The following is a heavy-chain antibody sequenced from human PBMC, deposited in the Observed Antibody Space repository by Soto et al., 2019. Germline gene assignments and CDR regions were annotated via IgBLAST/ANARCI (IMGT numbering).Heavy chain of an antibody. CDR2: IKQDGSDK. Sequence: EVQLVESGGGLVQPGGSLRLSCAASGFTFSTYWMSWVRQAPGKGLEWVANIKQDGSDKYYVDSVKGRFTISRDNAKNSLYLQMNGLRAQDTAVYYCARVKSLAGHYWGQGTLVTVSS. J-gene: IGHJ4*02. CDR3: ARVKSLAGHY. CDR1: GFTFSTYW. V-gene: IGHV3-7*05. D-gene: IGHD2-15*01.